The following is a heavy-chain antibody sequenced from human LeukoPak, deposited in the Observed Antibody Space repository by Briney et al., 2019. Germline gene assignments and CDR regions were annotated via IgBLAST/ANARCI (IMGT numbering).Heavy chain of an antibody. D-gene: IGHD7-27*01. V-gene: IGHV1-18*01. CDR3: ARDFLGPPDAFDI. J-gene: IGHJ3*02. CDR2: ISAYNGHT. CDR1: GYTFTNYG. Sequence: ASVKVSCKASGYTFTNYGISWVRQAPGQGLEWMGWISAYNGHTKYAQKVQGRVTMTRDTSTSTAYMELSRLRSDDTAVYYCARDFLGPPDAFDIWGQGTMVTVSS.